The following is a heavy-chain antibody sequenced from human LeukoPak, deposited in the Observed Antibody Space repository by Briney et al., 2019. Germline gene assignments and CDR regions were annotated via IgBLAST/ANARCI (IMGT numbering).Heavy chain of an antibody. CDR3: GKDLLRYFDWLPRGGIDY. J-gene: IGHJ4*02. CDR2: ISGSGGST. V-gene: IGHV3-23*01. D-gene: IGHD3-9*01. CDR1: GFTFSSYA. Sequence: GGSLRLSCAASGFTFSSYAMSWVRQAPGKGLEWVSAISGSGGSTYYADSVKGRFTISRDNSKNTLYLQMNSLRAEDTAVYYCGKDLLRYFDWLPRGGIDYWGQGTLVTVSS.